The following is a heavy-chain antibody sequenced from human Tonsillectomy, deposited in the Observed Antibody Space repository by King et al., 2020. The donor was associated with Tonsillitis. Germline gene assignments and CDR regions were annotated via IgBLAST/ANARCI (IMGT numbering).Heavy chain of an antibody. J-gene: IGHJ4*02. D-gene: IGHD6-6*01. CDR3: ARQWGSSSTLDFDY. V-gene: IGHV4-39*01. CDR1: GGSINSSSYY. Sequence: LQLQESGPGLVKPSETLYLTCTVSGGSINSSSYYWGWIRQPPGKGLEWIGSIYYSGSTYYNPSLKSRVTLSVDTSKSKFSLKLSSVTAADTAVYYCARQWGSSSTLDFDYWGQGTLVTVSS. CDR2: IYYSGST.